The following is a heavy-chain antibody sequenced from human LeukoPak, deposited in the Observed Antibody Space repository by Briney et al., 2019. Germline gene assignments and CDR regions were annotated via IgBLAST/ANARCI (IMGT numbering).Heavy chain of an antibody. J-gene: IGHJ5*02. D-gene: IGHD6-13*01. Sequence: ASVKVSCXASGYTFTSYGISWVRQAPGQGLEWMGWISAYNGNTNYAQKLQGRVTMTTDTSTSTAYMELRSLRSDDTAVYYCARAPPLAAADNWFDPWGQGTLVTVSS. CDR1: GYTFTSYG. CDR3: ARAPPLAAADNWFDP. CDR2: ISAYNGNT. V-gene: IGHV1-18*01.